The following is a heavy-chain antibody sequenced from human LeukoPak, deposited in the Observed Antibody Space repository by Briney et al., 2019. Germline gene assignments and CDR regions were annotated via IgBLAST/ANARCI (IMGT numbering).Heavy chain of an antibody. CDR2: INHSGST. CDR3: ARVSYSSSWYAWFDP. D-gene: IGHD6-13*01. Sequence: SETLSLNCAVYGGSFSGYYWSWIRQPPGKGLEWIGEINHSGSTNYNPSLKSRVTISVDTSKNQFSLKLSSVTAADTAVYYCARVSYSSSWYAWFDPWGQGTLVTVSS. CDR1: GGSFSGYY. J-gene: IGHJ5*02. V-gene: IGHV4-34*01.